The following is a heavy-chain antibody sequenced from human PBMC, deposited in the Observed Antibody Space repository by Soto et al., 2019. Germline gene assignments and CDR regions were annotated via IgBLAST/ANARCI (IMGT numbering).Heavy chain of an antibody. CDR3: ASFLQKGLTGENYYGMDV. CDR1: GFTFSSYA. J-gene: IGHJ6*02. Sequence: PGGSLRLSCAASGFTFSSYAMHWVRQAPGKGLEWVAVISYDGSNKYYADSVKGRFTISRDNSKNTLYLQMNSLRAEDTAVYYCASFLQKGLTGENYYGMDVWGQGTTVTVSS. CDR2: ISYDGSNK. V-gene: IGHV3-30-3*01.